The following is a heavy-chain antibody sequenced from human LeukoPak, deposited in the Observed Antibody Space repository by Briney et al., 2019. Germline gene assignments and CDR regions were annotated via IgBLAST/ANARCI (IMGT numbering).Heavy chain of an antibody. D-gene: IGHD2-2*01. J-gene: IGHJ4*02. CDR2: ISSSSSYI. CDR1: GFTFSSYS. V-gene: IGHV3-21*01. CDR3: ARDGEYCSSTSCYESLDY. Sequence: GGSLRLSCAASGFTFSSYSMNWVRQAPGKGVEWVSSISSSSSYIYYADSVKGRFTISRDNAKNSLYLQMNSLRAEDTAVYYCARDGEYCSSTSCYESLDYWGQGTLVTVSS.